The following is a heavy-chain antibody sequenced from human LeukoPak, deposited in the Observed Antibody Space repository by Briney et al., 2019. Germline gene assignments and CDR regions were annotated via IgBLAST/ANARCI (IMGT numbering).Heavy chain of an antibody. CDR1: GFTFSNYE. CDR2: ISSSGNAI. CDR3: ARSPKDATAP. J-gene: IGHJ5*02. V-gene: IGHV3-48*03. D-gene: IGHD2-15*01. Sequence: GGSPRLSCVTSGFTFSNYEMNWVRQAPGKGLEYVSYISSSGNAIHYADSVKGRFTISRDNAKNSVYLQMSSLRAEDTAVYYCARSPKDATAPWGQGTLVTVSS.